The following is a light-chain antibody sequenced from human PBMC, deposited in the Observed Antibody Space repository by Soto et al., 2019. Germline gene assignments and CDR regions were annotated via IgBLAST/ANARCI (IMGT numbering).Light chain of an antibody. V-gene: IGKV2-28*01. J-gene: IGKJ5*01. CDR3: MQALQSLT. CDR2: FGS. Sequence: EIVLTQSPLSLPVTPVDPASISFRSSQILLHSSGYNYVDWYLQKPGQSPQLLIYFGSNRAPGVPDRFSGSGSGTDFTLKINRVEAEDVGTYYCMQALQSLTFGQGTRLEIK. CDR1: QILLHSSGYNY.